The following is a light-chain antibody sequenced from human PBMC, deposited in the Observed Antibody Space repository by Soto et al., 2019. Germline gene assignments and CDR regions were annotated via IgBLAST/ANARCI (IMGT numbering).Light chain of an antibody. V-gene: IGLV2-11*01. CDR3: CSYAGSYTYG. CDR1: SKDVGGYNY. Sequence: QSALTQPRSVSGSPGQSVTISCTGTSKDVGGYNYVSWYQQHPGKAPKLMIYDVSKRPSGVPDRFSGSKSGNTASLTISGLQAEDEADYYCCSYAGSYTYGFGTGTKVTVL. J-gene: IGLJ1*01. CDR2: DVS.